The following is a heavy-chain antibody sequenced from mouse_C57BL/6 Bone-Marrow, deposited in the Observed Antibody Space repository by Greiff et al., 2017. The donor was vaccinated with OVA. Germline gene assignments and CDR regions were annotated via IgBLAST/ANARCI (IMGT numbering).Heavy chain of an antibody. CDR1: GFSLTSYG. J-gene: IGHJ4*01. CDR3: ARHLLYGKGIYYAMDY. V-gene: IGHV2-6-1*01. CDR2: IWSDGST. D-gene: IGHD2-1*01. Sequence: VMLVESGPGLVAPSQSLSITCTVSGFSLTSYGVHWVRQPPGKGLEWLVVIWSDGSTTYNSALKSRLSISKDNSKSQVFLKMNSLQTDDTAMYYCARHLLYGKGIYYAMDYWGQGTSVTVSS.